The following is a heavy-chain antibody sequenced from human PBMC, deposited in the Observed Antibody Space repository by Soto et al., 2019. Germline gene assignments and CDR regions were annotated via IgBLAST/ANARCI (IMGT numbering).Heavy chain of an antibody. CDR3: ALGDVRGGCLDY. D-gene: IGHD3-10*01. CDR1: GYTFSTYA. V-gene: IGHV1-3*05. J-gene: IGHJ4*02. Sequence: QVQLVQSGAEERKPGASVKVSCKALGYTFSTYAMHWVRRAPGQSLEWMGWFTGGNGNIKYSQKFECRVTITTDTAASTAYMELNMLRSEDTAVYYCALGDVRGGCLDYWGQGTLVRVSS. CDR2: FTGGNGNI.